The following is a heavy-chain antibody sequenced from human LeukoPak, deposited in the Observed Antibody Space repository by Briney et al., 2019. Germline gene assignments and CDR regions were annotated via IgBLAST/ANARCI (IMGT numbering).Heavy chain of an antibody. CDR3: AKVHTGDLYDSSGYYFDY. D-gene: IGHD3-22*01. CDR1: GFTFSAYA. CDR2: ISANGANT. Sequence: GGSLRLSCAASGFTFSAYAMIWVRQSPGKGLEWVSGISANGANTYYADSVKGRFTISRDNSKNTLYLHMSSLRAEDTAVYYCAKVHTGDLYDSSGYYFDYWGQGTLVTVSS. J-gene: IGHJ4*02. V-gene: IGHV3-23*01.